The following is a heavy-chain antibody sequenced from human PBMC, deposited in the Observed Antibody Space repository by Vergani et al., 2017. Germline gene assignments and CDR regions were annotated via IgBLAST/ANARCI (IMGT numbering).Heavy chain of an antibody. Sequence: QVQLVESGGGVVQPGRSLRLSCAASGFTFSSYAMHWVRQAPGKGLEWVAVISYDGSNKYYADSVKGRFTIPRDNSKNTLYLQMNSLRAEDTAVYYCARAAGRSEAPVDAFDIWGQGTMVTVSS. J-gene: IGHJ3*02. V-gene: IGHV3-30-3*01. CDR3: ARAAGRSEAPVDAFDI. CDR1: GFTFSSYA. CDR2: ISYDGSNK. D-gene: IGHD3-10*01.